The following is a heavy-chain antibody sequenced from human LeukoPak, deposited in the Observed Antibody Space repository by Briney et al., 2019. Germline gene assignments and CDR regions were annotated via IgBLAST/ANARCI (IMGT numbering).Heavy chain of an antibody. D-gene: IGHD5-12*01. J-gene: IGHJ4*02. Sequence: GGSLRLSCAASGFTFSSYSMNWVRQAPGKGLEWVSSISSSSSYIYYADSVKGRFTISRDNAKNSLYLQMNSLRAEDTAVYYCARDDRDVDIVATGFDYWGQGTLVTVSS. CDR2: ISSSSSYI. CDR3: ARDDRDVDIVATGFDY. V-gene: IGHV3-21*01. CDR1: GFTFSSYS.